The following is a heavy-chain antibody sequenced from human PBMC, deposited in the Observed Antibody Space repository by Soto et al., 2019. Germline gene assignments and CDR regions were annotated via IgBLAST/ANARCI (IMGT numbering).Heavy chain of an antibody. CDR1: GYTFTSYG. CDR2: ISAYNGNT. V-gene: IGHV1-18*01. J-gene: IGHJ4*02. CDR3: ARESSGSSLDY. D-gene: IGHD6-13*01. Sequence: QVQLVQSGAEVKKPGASVKVSCKASGYTFTSYGISWVRQAPGQGLEWMGWISAYNGNTNYAQKLQGRVTMTTDTSTRTAHMELRSLRSDDTAVDYCARESSGSSLDYWGQGTLVTVSS.